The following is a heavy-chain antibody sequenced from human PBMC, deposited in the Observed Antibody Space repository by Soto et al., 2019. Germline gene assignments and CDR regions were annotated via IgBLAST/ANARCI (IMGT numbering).Heavy chain of an antibody. V-gene: IGHV3-23*01. CDR3: AKESLKGTGYDRXDS. D-gene: IGHD5-12*01. J-gene: IGHJ4*02. CDR2: IPGSGDVT. CDR1: GFIFSDYT. Sequence: EMHLLESGGGLVQPGGSLRLSCAASGFIFSDYTINWVRQAPGKGLEWVSSIPGSGDVTYYAASVKGRFTISRDNSKNTVYLQMDTLRVEDTAVXXCAKESLKGTGYDRXDSWGQGTLVTVSS.